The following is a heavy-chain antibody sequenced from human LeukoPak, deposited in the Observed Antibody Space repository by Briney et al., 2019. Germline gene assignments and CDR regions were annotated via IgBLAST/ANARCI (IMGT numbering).Heavy chain of an antibody. CDR2: ISGSRCST. D-gene: IGHD1-1*01. V-gene: IGHV3-23*01. CDR3: ATPITTVDY. J-gene: IGHJ4*02. CDR1: GFTFRSYA. Sequence: GGSLRLSCAASGFTFRSYAMILVGLDPGTGLEWVSVISGSRCSTYYAESVKGRFTISRDNAKNTLYLQMNSLRAEDTAVYYCATPITTVDYWSQGTLVTVSS.